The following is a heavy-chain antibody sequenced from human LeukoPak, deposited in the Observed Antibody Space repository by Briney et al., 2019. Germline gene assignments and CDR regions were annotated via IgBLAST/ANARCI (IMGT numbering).Heavy chain of an antibody. Sequence: SETLSLTCAVYGGSFSGYYWSWIRQPPGKGLEWIGEINHSGSTNYNPSLKSRVTISVDTSKNQFSLKLSSVTAADTAVYYCARGKRQLWSWGQGTLVTVSS. CDR3: ARGKRQLWS. D-gene: IGHD5-18*01. CDR1: GGSFSGYY. CDR2: INHSGST. V-gene: IGHV4-34*01. J-gene: IGHJ4*02.